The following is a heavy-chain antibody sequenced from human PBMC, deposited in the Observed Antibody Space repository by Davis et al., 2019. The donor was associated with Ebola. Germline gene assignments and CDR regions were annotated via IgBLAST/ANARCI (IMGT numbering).Heavy chain of an antibody. J-gene: IGHJ2*01. D-gene: IGHD4-17*01. CDR1: GFIVSDKY. Sequence: GESLKISCAASGFIVSDKYMSWVRQAPGKGLEWVSVIYRDERTYYADSVKGRFTVSRDNSENMLYLQMSTLRAEDTAVYYCARHVNGDFWYFDLWGRGTRATVSS. V-gene: IGHV3-53*01. CDR3: ARHVNGDFWYFDL. CDR2: IYRDERT.